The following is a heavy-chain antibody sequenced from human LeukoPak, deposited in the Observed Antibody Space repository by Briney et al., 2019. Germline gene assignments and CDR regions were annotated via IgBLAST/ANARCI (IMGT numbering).Heavy chain of an antibody. CDR3: ARGGRSSSLIPSDY. V-gene: IGHV3-11*06. J-gene: IGHJ4*02. D-gene: IGHD6-13*01. CDR1: GFTFSDYY. CDR2: ISSSSSYT. Sequence: GGSLRLSCAASGFTFSDYYMSWIRQAPGKGLEWVSYISSSSSYTNYADSVKGRFTISRDNAKNSLYLQMNSLRAEDTAVYYCARGGRSSSLIPSDYWGQGTLVTVSS.